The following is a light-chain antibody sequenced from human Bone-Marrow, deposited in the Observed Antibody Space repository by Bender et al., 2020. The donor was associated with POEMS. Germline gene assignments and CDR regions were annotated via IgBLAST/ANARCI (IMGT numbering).Light chain of an antibody. CDR2: EVT. J-gene: IGLJ3*02. Sequence: QSALTQPASVSGAPGQSITISCSGTGNDVGSYNLVSWYQQHPGKAPKLLIYEVTKRPSGVSDRFSGSKSGNTASLTISGLQAEDEADYYCCSYAGSSTPWVFGGGTKLTVL. CDR3: CSYAGSSTPWV. V-gene: IGLV2-23*02. CDR1: GNDVGSYNL.